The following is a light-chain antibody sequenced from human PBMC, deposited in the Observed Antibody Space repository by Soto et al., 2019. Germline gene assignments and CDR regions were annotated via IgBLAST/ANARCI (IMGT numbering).Light chain of an antibody. CDR2: KDS. Sequence: QSVLTQTPSASGTPGQRVTISCSGSSSSIGSNYVYWFQQLPGTAPKLLIYKDSQRPSGVPDRFSGSKSGTSASLAISGLRSEDEADYFCAAWDDSLTALYVFGTGTKVT. V-gene: IGLV1-47*01. J-gene: IGLJ1*01. CDR3: AAWDDSLTALYV. CDR1: SSSIGSNY.